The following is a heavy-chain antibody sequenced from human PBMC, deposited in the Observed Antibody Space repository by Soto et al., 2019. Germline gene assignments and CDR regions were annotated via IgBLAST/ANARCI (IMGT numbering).Heavy chain of an antibody. Sequence: GVSLRLSCAASGFTFSSYSMNWVRQAPGKGLEWVSSISSSSSYIYYADSVKGRFTISRDNAKNSLYLQMNSLRAEDTAVYYCARDALGGSYYAFDIWGQGTMVTVSS. D-gene: IGHD1-26*01. CDR2: ISSSSSYI. V-gene: IGHV3-21*01. CDR1: GFTFSSYS. CDR3: ARDALGGSYYAFDI. J-gene: IGHJ3*02.